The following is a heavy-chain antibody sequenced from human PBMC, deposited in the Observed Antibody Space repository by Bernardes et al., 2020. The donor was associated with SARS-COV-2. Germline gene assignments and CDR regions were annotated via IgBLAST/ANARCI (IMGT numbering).Heavy chain of an antibody. Sequence: ASVKVSCKTSGYIFTDFGISWVRQAPGQGLEWMGWINSYKGNTDYAQKFQGRVTMTTDTSTSTAYMELRSLSFDDTAVYFCARDRKIRGITNNWFDPCDQGTLVTVSS. J-gene: IGHJ5*02. D-gene: IGHD1-1*01. CDR2: INSYKGNT. CDR1: GYIFTDFG. CDR3: ARDRKIRGITNNWFDP. V-gene: IGHV1-18*01.